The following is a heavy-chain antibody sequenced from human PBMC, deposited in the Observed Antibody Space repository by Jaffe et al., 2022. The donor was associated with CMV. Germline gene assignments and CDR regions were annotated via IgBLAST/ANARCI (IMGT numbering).Heavy chain of an antibody. Sequence: EVQLLESGGGLVQPGGSLRLSCAASGFTFSSYAMSWVRQAPGKGLEWVSAISGSGGSTYYADSVKGRFTISRDNSKNTLYLQMNSLRAEDTAVYYCAKDMTVVPAAIQGGPVYGMDVWGQGTTVTVSS. CDR1: GFTFSSYA. J-gene: IGHJ6*02. CDR3: AKDMTVVPAAIQGGPVYGMDV. CDR2: ISGSGGST. D-gene: IGHD2-2*01. V-gene: IGHV3-23*01.